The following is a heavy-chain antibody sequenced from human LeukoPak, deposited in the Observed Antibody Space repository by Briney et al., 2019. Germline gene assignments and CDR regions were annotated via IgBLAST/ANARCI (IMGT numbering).Heavy chain of an antibody. J-gene: IGHJ4*02. Sequence: SETLSLTCTVSGDSISSSSSYWGWIRQPPGEGLEWIGSIYYSGSTYYNTSLKSRVTISVDTSKNQFSLKLSSVTAADTAVYYCARATVAAAAPGGYWGQGTLVTVSS. D-gene: IGHD6-13*01. CDR1: GDSISSSSSY. CDR3: ARATVAAAAPGGY. CDR2: IYYSGST. V-gene: IGHV4-39*01.